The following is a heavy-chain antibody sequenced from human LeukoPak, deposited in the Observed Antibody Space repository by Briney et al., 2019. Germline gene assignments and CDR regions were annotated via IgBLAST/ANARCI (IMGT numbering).Heavy chain of an antibody. J-gene: IGHJ4*02. CDR3: ARGPGSWFDY. CDR1: GFTVSSYR. V-gene: IGHV3-74*01. CDR2: IISDGSRT. Sequence: GRSLRLYSAAAGFTVSSYRMQWIHQAPRKGRAWVSGIISDGSRTSCADSVNGRFTFSRDNAKSALYLQMNSLRAEDTAVYYCARGPGSWFDYWGQGTLVTVSS. D-gene: IGHD6-13*01.